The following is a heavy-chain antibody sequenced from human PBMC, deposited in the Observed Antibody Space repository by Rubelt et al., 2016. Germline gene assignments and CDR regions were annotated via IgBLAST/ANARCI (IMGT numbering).Heavy chain of an antibody. J-gene: IGHJ6*02. CDR2: FSTYIGNT. D-gene: IGHD3-16*02. CDR1: GGTFTTYA. CDR3: ASDYRV. Sequence: QVQLVQSGTAVKRPGSSVKVSCSASGGTFTTYAVSWVRQAPGQGLEWLGWFSTYIGNTEHAQKLPGRLIVTTDTPTSTVYRELRSLTSDDTAMYDCASDYRVCGQGTTVTVS. V-gene: IGHV1-18*01.